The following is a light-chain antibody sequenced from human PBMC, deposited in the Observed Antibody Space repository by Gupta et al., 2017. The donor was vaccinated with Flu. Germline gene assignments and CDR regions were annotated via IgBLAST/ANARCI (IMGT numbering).Light chain of an antibody. CDR3: SSYTSSSTVI. CDR1: STDIGGYNY. Sequence: TISCTGTSTDIGGYNYVSWYQQHPGKAPKLVIFEDFSRPSGVSNRFSGSKSGDTASLTISGLQSEDEADYYCSSYTSSSTVIFGGGTKLTVV. V-gene: IGLV2-14*01. J-gene: IGLJ2*01. CDR2: EDF.